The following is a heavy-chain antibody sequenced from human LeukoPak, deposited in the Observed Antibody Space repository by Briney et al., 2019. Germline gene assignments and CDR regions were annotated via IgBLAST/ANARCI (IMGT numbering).Heavy chain of an antibody. J-gene: IGHJ4*02. CDR3: AKDVEPRYFDY. Sequence: GSLRLSCAASEFTFSSYAMRWVRQAPGKGLEWVSAISGSGGSTYYADSVKGRFTISRDNSKNTLYLQMNSLRAEDTAVYYCAKDVEPRYFDYWGQGTLVTVSS. CDR1: EFTFSSYA. V-gene: IGHV3-23*01. CDR2: ISGSGGST. D-gene: IGHD1-14*01.